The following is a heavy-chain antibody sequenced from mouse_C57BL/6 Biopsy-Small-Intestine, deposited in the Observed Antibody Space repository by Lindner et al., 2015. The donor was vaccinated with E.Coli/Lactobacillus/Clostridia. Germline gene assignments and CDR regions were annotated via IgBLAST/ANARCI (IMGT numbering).Heavy chain of an antibody. CDR1: GYSFTGYY. CDR3: ARSGPQWLLGLDY. J-gene: IGHJ2*01. D-gene: IGHD2-3*01. CDR2: IYPYSDVS. V-gene: IGHV1-31*01. Sequence: VQLQESGPELVKPGASVKISCKASGYSFTGYYMHWVKQSHGNIVDWIGYIYPYSDVSAYSQKIQGRATVTVDKSSSTAYMELRSLTSEDSAVYYCARSGPQWLLGLDYWGQGTTLTVSS.